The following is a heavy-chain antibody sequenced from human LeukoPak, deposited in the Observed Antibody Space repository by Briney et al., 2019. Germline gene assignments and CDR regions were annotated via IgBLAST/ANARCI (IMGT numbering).Heavy chain of an antibody. V-gene: IGHV3-30*01. D-gene: IGHD6-19*01. CDR3: ARDLEQWLVEGGFDY. Sequence: GGSLRLSCAASGFTFSSYAMHWVRQAPGKGLEWVAVISYDGSNKYYADSVKGRFTVSRDNSKNTLYLQMNSLRAEDTAVYYCARDLEQWLVEGGFDYWGQGTLVTVSS. CDR1: GFTFSSYA. CDR2: ISYDGSNK. J-gene: IGHJ4*02.